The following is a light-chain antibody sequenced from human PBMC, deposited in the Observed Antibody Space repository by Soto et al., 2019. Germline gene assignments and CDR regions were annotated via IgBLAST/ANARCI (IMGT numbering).Light chain of an antibody. Sequence: SYELTQTPSVSVSPGQTATITCSGDKLGDKNANWFQQKPGQSPVLVIYQDAKRPSGIPERFSGSNSGNTATLTISGTQAMDEADYYCQAWDSNTAVFGGGTKLTVL. CDR3: QAWDSNTAV. J-gene: IGLJ2*01. CDR1: KLGDKN. V-gene: IGLV3-1*01. CDR2: QDA.